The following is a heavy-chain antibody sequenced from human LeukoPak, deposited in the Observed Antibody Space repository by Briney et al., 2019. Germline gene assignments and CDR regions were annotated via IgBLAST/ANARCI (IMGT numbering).Heavy chain of an antibody. CDR2: ISYDGSNK. Sequence: QPGRSLRLSCAASGYTFSNYGMHWVRQAPGKGLEWVAVISYDGSNKYYADSVKGRFTISRDNAKNSLYLQMNSLRAEDTAVYYCARSYYYGSGSLAIWGQGTLVTVSS. D-gene: IGHD3-10*01. CDR3: ARSYYYGSGSLAI. V-gene: IGHV3-30*03. J-gene: IGHJ4*02. CDR1: GYTFSNYG.